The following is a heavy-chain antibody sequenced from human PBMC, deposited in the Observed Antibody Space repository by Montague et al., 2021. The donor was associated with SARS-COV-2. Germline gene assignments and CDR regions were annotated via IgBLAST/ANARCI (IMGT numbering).Heavy chain of an antibody. CDR2: INGGSSVM. CDR1: GFNFGVYE. V-gene: IGHV3-48*03. J-gene: IGHJ5*02. CDR3: APALPVADDS. D-gene: IGHD2-2*01. Sequence: SLRLSCAASGFNFGVYEMNWVRQTPGKGLEWVSYINGGSSVMYYADSVMGRFTISRDNAESSLYLQMNSLRAEDTAVYYCAPALPVADDSWGQGNLVTVSS.